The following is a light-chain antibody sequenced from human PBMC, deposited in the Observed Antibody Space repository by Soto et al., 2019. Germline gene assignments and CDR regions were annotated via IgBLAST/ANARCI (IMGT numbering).Light chain of an antibody. Sequence: QSALTQPASVSGSPGQSITISCTGTSSDVGGYNYVSWYQQQSGKTPKLMIHEVSNRPSGVSNRFSGSKSGNTASLTISGLQAEDEADYYCSSYTSSRAYVXGIGTTVTVL. CDR3: SSYTSSRAYV. J-gene: IGLJ1*01. CDR1: SSDVGGYNY. V-gene: IGLV2-14*01. CDR2: EVS.